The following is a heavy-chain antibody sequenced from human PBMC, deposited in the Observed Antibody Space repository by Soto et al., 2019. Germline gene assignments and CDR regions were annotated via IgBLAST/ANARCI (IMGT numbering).Heavy chain of an antibody. CDR3: ASDRADSRSWYWFDP. CDR2: IYYSGST. V-gene: IGHV4-59*01. J-gene: IGHJ5*02. D-gene: IGHD6-13*01. Sequence: QVQLQESGPGLVKPSETLSLTCTVSGGSISNYYWNWIRQTPGKGLEWIGYIYYSGSTKYNPSLNLTPTLALDPSTTQSSLTLNPVPAAATAVSFGASDRADSRSWYWFDPWGQGTLVTVSS. CDR1: GGSISNYY.